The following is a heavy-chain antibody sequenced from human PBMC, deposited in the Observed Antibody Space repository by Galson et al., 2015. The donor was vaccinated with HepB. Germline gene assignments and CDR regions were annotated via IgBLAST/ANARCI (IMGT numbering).Heavy chain of an antibody. Sequence: SLRLSCAASGFTFSSYSMNWVRQAPGKGLEWVAVIWYDGSNKYYADSVKGRFTIARDNSKNTLYLQMNSLRAEDTAVYYCARESYCSSTSCYGPFDYWGQGTLVTVSS. CDR2: IWYDGSNK. J-gene: IGHJ4*02. CDR1: GFTFSSYS. CDR3: ARESYCSSTSCYGPFDY. D-gene: IGHD2-2*01. V-gene: IGHV3-33*08.